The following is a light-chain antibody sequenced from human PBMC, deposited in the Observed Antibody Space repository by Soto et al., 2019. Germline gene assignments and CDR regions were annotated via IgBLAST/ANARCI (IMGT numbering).Light chain of an antibody. J-gene: IGKJ1*01. CDR1: QIISSW. CDR3: QQYNSFPT. Sequence: DTQMTQSPSTLSASVGDRVTITSRASQIISSWLAWYQQKPGKAPKLLIYKASSLESGVPSRFSGSGSGTEFTLTISSLQPDDLATYYCQQYNSFPTFGQGTKVEI. V-gene: IGKV1-5*03. CDR2: KAS.